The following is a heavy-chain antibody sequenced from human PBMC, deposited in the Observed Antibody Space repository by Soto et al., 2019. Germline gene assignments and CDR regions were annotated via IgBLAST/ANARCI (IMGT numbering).Heavy chain of an antibody. Sequence: PGGSLRLSCAASGFTFSSYSMNWVRQAPGKGLEWVSSISSSSSYIYYADSVKGRFTISRDNAKNSLYLQMNSLRAEDTAVYYCARPIPARLPGMGVWGEATTVTVSS. D-gene: IGHD6-6*01. CDR1: GFTFSSYS. CDR3: ARPIPARLPGMGV. CDR2: ISSSSSYI. V-gene: IGHV3-21*01. J-gene: IGHJ6*02.